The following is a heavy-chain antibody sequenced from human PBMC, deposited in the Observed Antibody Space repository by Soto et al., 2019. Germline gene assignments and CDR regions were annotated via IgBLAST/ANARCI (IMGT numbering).Heavy chain of an antibody. Sequence: GASVKVSCKASGYTFTSYYMHWVRQAPGQGLEWMGIINPSGGSTSYAQKFQGRVTMTRDTSTSTVYMELSSLRSEDTAVYYCARDLPRFLEWSKGYYYGMDVWAQGTTVTVSS. CDR2: INPSGGST. J-gene: IGHJ6*02. CDR1: GYTFTSYY. CDR3: ARDLPRFLEWSKGYYYGMDV. D-gene: IGHD3-3*01. V-gene: IGHV1-46*01.